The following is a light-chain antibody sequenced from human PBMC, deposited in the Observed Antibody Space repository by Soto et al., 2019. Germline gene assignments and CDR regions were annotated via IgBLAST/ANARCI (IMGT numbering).Light chain of an antibody. J-gene: IGKJ1*01. CDR1: QTINNW. Sequence: DILLTQSPSTLSASIGDRVTITCRTSQTINNWLAWYQQKPGKAPKLLIHKTSILESGVPSRFSGNGSGTEFTLTISSLQPDDFATYYCQQYNSYWTFGQGTKVDI. V-gene: IGKV1-5*03. CDR3: QQYNSYWT. CDR2: KTS.